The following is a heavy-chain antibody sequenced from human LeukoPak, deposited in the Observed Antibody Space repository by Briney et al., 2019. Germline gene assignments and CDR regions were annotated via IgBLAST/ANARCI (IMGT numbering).Heavy chain of an antibody. CDR1: GFTFSNYA. J-gene: IGHJ4*02. D-gene: IGHD4-17*01. Sequence: GGSLRLSCAASGFTFSNYAMSRVRQAPGKGLEWVSGISGSGGSTYFADSVKGRFTISRGNSKNMLYLQMNSLRAEDTAVYYCANKEGYGASDYWGQGTLVTVSS. V-gene: IGHV3-23*01. CDR3: ANKEGYGASDY. CDR2: ISGSGGST.